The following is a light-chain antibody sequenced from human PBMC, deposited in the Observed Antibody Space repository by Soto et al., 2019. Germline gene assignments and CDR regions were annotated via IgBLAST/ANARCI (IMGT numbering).Light chain of an antibody. CDR3: QQFEDYPFT. J-gene: IGKJ3*01. V-gene: IGKV1-5*01. CDR1: QSISSW. Sequence: DIQMTQSPSTLSASVGDRVTITWRASQSISSWLAWYQQKPGKAPKRLIYDASTLASGVPSRFSGSRSGTDFTLTVSSLQPEDFATYYCQQFEDYPFTFGPGTKVDIK. CDR2: DAS.